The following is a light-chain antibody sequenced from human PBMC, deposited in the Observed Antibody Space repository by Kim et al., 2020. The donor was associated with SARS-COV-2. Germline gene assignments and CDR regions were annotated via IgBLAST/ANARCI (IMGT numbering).Light chain of an antibody. J-gene: IGLJ2*01. CDR1: VSDVGGYNY. V-gene: IGLV2-14*03. CDR2: DVS. CDR3: SSYTSSSTLE. Sequence: GQSSPISSAGTVSDVGGYNYVSWYQQHPGKAPKLMIYDVSNRPSGVSNRFSGSKSGNTASLTISGLQAEDEADYYCSSYTSSSTLEFGGGTQLTVL.